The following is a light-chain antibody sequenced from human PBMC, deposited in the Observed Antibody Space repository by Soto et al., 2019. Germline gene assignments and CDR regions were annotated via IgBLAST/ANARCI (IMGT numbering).Light chain of an antibody. CDR1: SSDVGGYNY. Sequence: QSVLTQPASVSGSPGQSISISCTGTSSDVGGYNYVSWYLQHPGKAPKLMISEVSNRPSGVSTRFSGSKSGNTASLAISGLQADDEADYYCSSYTSAGTLVFGTGTKLTV. CDR2: EVS. J-gene: IGLJ1*01. CDR3: SSYTSAGTLV. V-gene: IGLV2-14*01.